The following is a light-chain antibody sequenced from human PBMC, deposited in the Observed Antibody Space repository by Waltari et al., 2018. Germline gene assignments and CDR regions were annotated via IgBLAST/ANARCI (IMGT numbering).Light chain of an antibody. CDR3: ATWDDRLDGVV. CDR2: TNN. V-gene: IGLV1-44*01. J-gene: IGLJ3*02. CDR1: RSNIGTNT. Sequence: QSVLTQPPSASGAPGQRVTISCSVSRSNIGTNTVNWYQQFPGTAPKLLISTNNLRPSGVPDRVSGSKSGTSASLAISGLQSEDEADYYCATWDDRLDGVVFGGGTKLTV.